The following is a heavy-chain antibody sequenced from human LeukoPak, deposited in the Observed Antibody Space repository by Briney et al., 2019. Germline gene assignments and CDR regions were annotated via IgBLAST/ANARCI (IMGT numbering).Heavy chain of an antibody. J-gene: IGHJ6*02. Sequence: GGSLRLSCAASGSAFTFLMSWVRQAPGKGLEWVANIKQDGSEKYYVGSVKGRFTVSRDNAKNSLYLQMNSLRAEDTAVYYCARDPTYYYGSGTYSHYYGLDVWGQGTTVTVSS. D-gene: IGHD3-10*01. V-gene: IGHV3-7*01. CDR1: GSAFTFL. CDR3: ARDPTYYYGSGTYSHYYGLDV. CDR2: IKQDGSEK.